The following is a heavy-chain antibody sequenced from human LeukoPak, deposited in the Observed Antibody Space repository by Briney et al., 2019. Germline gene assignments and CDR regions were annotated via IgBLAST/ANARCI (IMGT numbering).Heavy chain of an antibody. D-gene: IGHD3-10*01. V-gene: IGHV1-18*01. CDR1: GYTFTNYG. Sequence: ASVKVSCKASGYTFTNYGISWVRQAPGQGLEWMGWISANNGNTNYAQKFQGRVTMTTDTSTSTAYMEVRSLTSDDTAVYYCARDRSVVRGVVIIFDCWGQGTLVTVSS. CDR3: ARDRSVVRGVVIIFDC. CDR2: ISANNGNT. J-gene: IGHJ4*02.